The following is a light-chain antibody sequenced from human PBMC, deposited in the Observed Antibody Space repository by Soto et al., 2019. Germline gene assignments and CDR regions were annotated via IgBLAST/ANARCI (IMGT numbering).Light chain of an antibody. CDR3: QQYHISPWT. J-gene: IGKJ1*01. CDR2: VAS. CDR1: QSVSSTY. V-gene: IGKV3-20*01. Sequence: EIVLTQSPGTLSLSPGERATLSCRASQSVSSTYLAWYQQKPGQAPGLLIYVASSRATGIPDRFSGSGSGTDFPLTISRLEPEDFSVYYCQQYHISPWTFGQGTKGEIK.